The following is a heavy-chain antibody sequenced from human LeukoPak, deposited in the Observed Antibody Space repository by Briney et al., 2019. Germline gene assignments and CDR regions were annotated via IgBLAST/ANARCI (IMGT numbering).Heavy chain of an antibody. J-gene: IGHJ5*02. CDR3: ARGAQVRGVIT. CDR1: GGSISSYY. Sequence: SETLSLTCTVSGGSISSYYWSWIRQPPGKGLEWIGYIYTSGSTNYNPSLKSRVTISVDTSRNQFSLKLSSVTAADTAVYYCARGAQVRGVITWGQGTLVTVSS. D-gene: IGHD3-10*01. V-gene: IGHV4-4*09. CDR2: IYTSGST.